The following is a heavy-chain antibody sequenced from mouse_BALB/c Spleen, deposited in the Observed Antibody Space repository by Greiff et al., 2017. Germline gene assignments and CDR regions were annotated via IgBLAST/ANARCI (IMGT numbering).Heavy chain of an antibody. CDR1: GFTFSSFG. Sequence: EVKLVESGGGLVQPGGSRKLSCAASGFTFSSFGMHWVRQAPEKGLEWVAYISSGSSTIYDADTVKGRFTIYRDNPKNTLFLQMTSLRSEDTAMYYCAREGNYPAWFAYWGQGTLVTVSA. CDR2: ISSGSSTI. V-gene: IGHV5-17*02. J-gene: IGHJ3*01. CDR3: AREGNYPAWFAY. D-gene: IGHD2-1*01.